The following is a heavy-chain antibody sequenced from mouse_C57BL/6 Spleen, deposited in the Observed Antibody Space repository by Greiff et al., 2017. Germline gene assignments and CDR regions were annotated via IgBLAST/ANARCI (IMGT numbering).Heavy chain of an antibody. CDR2: ISSGGSYT. CDR3: ASDGRGFAY. D-gene: IGHD2-3*01. J-gene: IGHJ3*01. V-gene: IGHV5-6*01. CDR1: GFTFSSYG. Sequence: EVKVVESGGDLVKPGGSLKLSCAASGFTFSSYGMSWVRQTPDKRLEWVATISSGGSYTYYPDSVKGRFTISRDNAKNTLYLQMSSLKSEDTAMYYCASDGRGFAYWGQGTLVTVSA.